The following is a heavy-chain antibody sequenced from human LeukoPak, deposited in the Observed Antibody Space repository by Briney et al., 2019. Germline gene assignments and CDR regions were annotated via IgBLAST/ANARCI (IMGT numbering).Heavy chain of an antibody. V-gene: IGHV4-4*02. CDR3: ARHRSLINWFDP. J-gene: IGHJ5*02. Sequence: SGTLSLTCAVSGGSVSSTNWWSWVRQPPGKGLEWIGEIYHGGSTNYNPSLKSRVTISVDTSKNQFSLKLSSVTAADTAVYYCARHRSLINWFDPWGQGTLVTVSS. CDR1: GGSVSSTNW. D-gene: IGHD3-16*01. CDR2: IYHGGST.